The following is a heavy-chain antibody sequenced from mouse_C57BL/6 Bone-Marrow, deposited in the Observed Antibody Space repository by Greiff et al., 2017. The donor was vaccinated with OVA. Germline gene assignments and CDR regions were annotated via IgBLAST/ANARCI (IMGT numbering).Heavy chain of an antibody. J-gene: IGHJ2*01. Sequence: EVNLVESGGGLVQPGGSLKLSCAASGFTFRDYYMYWVRQPPEKRLEWVAYLSNGGGSTYYPDTVKGRFTISRDHAKNTLYLQMSRLKSEDTAMYYCAGGDFDYWGQGTTLTVSS. CDR3: AGGDFDY. CDR1: GFTFRDYY. CDR2: LSNGGGST. V-gene: IGHV5-12*01.